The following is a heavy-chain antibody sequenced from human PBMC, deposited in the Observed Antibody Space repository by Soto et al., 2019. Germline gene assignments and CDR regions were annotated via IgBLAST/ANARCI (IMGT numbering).Heavy chain of an antibody. D-gene: IGHD4-17*01. J-gene: IGHJ4*02. CDR1: GGSISSSSYY. Sequence: QLQLQESGPGLVKPSETLSLTCTVSGGSISSSSYYWGWIRQPPGKGLEWIGSIYYSGRTYYNPYLKSRVTISVETSKNQFSLKLSSVTATDTAVYYCARHPVTTRYFGYWGQGTLVTVSS. CDR3: ARHPVTTRYFGY. V-gene: IGHV4-39*01. CDR2: IYYSGRT.